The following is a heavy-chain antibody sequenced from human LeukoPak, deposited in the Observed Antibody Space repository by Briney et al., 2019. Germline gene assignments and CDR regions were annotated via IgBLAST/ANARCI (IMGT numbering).Heavy chain of an antibody. CDR1: GGSISSYY. CDR2: IRSSSSTI. CDR3: ARDPGYYFYYYMDV. J-gene: IGHJ6*03. Sequence: ETLSLTCTVSGGSISSYYWSWVRQAPGKGLEWVSYIRSSSSTIYYADSVKGRFTISRDNAKNSLYLQMNSLRAEDTAVYYCARDPGYYFYYYMDVWGKGTTVTVSS. V-gene: IGHV3-48*01.